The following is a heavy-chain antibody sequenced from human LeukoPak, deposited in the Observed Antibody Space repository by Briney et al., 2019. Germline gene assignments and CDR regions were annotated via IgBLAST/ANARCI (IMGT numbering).Heavy chain of an antibody. D-gene: IGHD3-22*01. V-gene: IGHV4-30-4*01. CDR2: IYYSGST. CDR3: ARVVSSGPRDAFDI. CDR1: GGSISSGDYY. Sequence: SQTLSLTCTVSGGSISSGDYYWSWIRQPPGKGLEWIGYIYYSGSTYYNPSLKSRVTISVDTSKNQFSLKLSSVTAADTAVYYCARVVSSGPRDAFDIWGQGTMVTVSS. J-gene: IGHJ3*02.